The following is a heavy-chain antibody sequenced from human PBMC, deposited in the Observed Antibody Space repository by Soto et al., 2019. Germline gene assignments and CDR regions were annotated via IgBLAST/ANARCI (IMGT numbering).Heavy chain of an antibody. CDR3: AKAMFSYDSSGYYSMLLDL. CDR1: GFTFSSYA. Sequence: PGGSLRLSCVASGFTFSSYAMGWVRQAPGKGLEWVSAIDAGGGGTYYADSVKGRFAISRDNSKNTLYLQMNSLRTEDTAHYYSAKAMFSYDSSGYYSMLLDLWAQGTLVTVSS. D-gene: IGHD3-22*01. J-gene: IGHJ5*02. V-gene: IGHV3-23*01. CDR2: IDAGGGGT.